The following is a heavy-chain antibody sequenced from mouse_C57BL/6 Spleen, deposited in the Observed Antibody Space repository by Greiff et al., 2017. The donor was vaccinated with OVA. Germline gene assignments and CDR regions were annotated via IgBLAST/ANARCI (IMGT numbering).Heavy chain of an antibody. Sequence: QVQLQQSGAELARPGASVKLSCTASGYTFTSYGISWVKQRPGQGLEWIGEIYTRSGNTYYNEKFKGKATLTADKSSSTAYMELRSLTSEDSAVYFCARSETGTRYCDVWGTGTTVTVSS. V-gene: IGHV1-81*01. CDR2: IYTRSGNT. J-gene: IGHJ1*03. CDR1: GYTFTSYG. D-gene: IGHD4-1*01. CDR3: ARSETGTRYCDV.